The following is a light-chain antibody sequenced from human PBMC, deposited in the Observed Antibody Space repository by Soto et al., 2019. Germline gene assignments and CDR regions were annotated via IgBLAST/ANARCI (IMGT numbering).Light chain of an antibody. CDR1: QSVSSY. CDR2: DAS. V-gene: IGKV3-11*01. J-gene: IGKJ5*01. CDR3: QQRSNRPPIT. Sequence: EIVLTQSPATLSLPPGERATLSCRASQSVSSYLAWYQQKPGQAPRILIYDASNRATGIPARFSGSGSGTDFTLTISSLEPEDFAVYYCQQRSNRPPITFGQGTRLEIK.